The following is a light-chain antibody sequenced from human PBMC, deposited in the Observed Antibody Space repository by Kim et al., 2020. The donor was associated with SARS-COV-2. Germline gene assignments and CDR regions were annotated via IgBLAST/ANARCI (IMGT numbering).Light chain of an antibody. V-gene: IGLV1-40*01. CDR3: QSYDSSLSGYV. CDR2: GNS. Sequence: GVAICCTGSSSDIGAGYDVHWYQQHPGTAPKRLIYGNSNRPSGVPDRFSGSKSGTSASLAITGLQAEDGADYYCQSYDSSLSGYVFGTGTKITVL. J-gene: IGLJ1*01. CDR1: SSDIGAGYD.